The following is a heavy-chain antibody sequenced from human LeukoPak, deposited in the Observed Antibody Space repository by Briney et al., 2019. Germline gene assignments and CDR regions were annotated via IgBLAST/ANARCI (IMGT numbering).Heavy chain of an antibody. V-gene: IGHV4-59*01. CDR1: GGSISSYY. J-gene: IGHJ4*02. Sequence: PSETLSLTCTVSGGSISSYYWSWIRQPPGKGLEWIGYIYYSGSTNYNPSLKSRVTISVDTSKNQFSLKLSSVTAADTAVYYCAGSYSGSYYFDYWGQGTLVTVSS. CDR3: AGSYSGSYYFDY. CDR2: IYYSGST. D-gene: IGHD1-26*01.